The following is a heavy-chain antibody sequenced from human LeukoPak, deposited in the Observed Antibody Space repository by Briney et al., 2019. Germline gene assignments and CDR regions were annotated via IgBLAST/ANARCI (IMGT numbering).Heavy chain of an antibody. J-gene: IGHJ4*02. V-gene: IGHV3-48*01. CDR3: ARVRGTYYFDY. CDR1: GFTFSSYS. D-gene: IGHD1-26*01. Sequence: GGSLRLXCAASGFTFSSYSMNWVRQAPGRGLEWVSYISTTSSTIYYADSVKGRFTISRDNAKNSLYLQMNSLRAEDTAVYYCARVRGTYYFDYWGQGTLVTVSS. CDR2: ISTTSSTI.